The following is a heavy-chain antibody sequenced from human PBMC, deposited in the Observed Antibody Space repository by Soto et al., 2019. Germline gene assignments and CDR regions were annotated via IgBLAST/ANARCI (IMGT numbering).Heavy chain of an antibody. CDR2: IYYSGST. D-gene: IGHD6-13*01. CDR1: GGSISSYY. CDR3: ARRYSSAFDI. V-gene: IGHV4-59*08. Sequence: SETLSLTCTVSGGSISSYYWSWVRQPPGKGLEWIGYIYYSGSTNYNPSLKSRVTISVDTSKNQFSLKLSSVTAADTAVYYCARRYSSAFDIWGQGTMVTVSS. J-gene: IGHJ3*02.